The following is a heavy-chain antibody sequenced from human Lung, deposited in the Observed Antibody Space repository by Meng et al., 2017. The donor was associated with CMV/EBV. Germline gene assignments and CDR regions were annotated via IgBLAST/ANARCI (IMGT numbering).Heavy chain of an antibody. CDR3: ARGQWHSLDY. D-gene: IGHD6-19*01. V-gene: IGHV3-30-3*01. Sequence: QVQLVESGGGVVQPGRSLRLSWAASGFTFSSYAMHWVRQAPGKGLEWVAVISYDGSNKYYADSVKGRFTISRDNSKNTLYLQMNSLRAEDTAVYYCARGQWHSLDYWGQGTLVTVSS. CDR1: GFTFSSYA. J-gene: IGHJ4*02. CDR2: ISYDGSNK.